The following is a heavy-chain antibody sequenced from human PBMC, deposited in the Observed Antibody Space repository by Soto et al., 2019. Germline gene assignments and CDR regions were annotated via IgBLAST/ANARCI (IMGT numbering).Heavy chain of an antibody. J-gene: IGHJ4*02. D-gene: IGHD3-9*01. CDR3: ARESRNIYGSWAYYDILTGHDY. V-gene: IGHV4-34*01. Sequence: TLETLSLTCAVYGGSFSGYYWSWIRQPPGKGLEWIGEINHSGSTNYNPSLKSRVTISVDTSKNQFSLKLSSVTAADTAVYYCARESRNIYGSWAYYDILTGHDYWGQGTLVTVSS. CDR1: GGSFSGYY. CDR2: INHSGST.